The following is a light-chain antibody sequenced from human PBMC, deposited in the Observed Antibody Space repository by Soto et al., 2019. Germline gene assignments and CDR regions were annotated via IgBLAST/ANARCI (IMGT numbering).Light chain of an antibody. CDR1: QDINIF. Sequence: IQLTQSPSSLSASVGDRVTITCRASQDINIFLAWYQQKPGKAPKLLIYGASTLQSGVPSRFSGSGSRTDFTLTISGLQPVDFATYYCQQLNSFPIPFGPGTKVDIK. V-gene: IGKV1-9*01. CDR2: GAS. CDR3: QQLNSFPIP. J-gene: IGKJ3*01.